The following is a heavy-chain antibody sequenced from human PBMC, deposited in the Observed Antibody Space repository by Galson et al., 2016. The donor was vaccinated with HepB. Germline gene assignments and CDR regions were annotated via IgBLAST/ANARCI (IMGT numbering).Heavy chain of an antibody. D-gene: IGHD3-22*01. V-gene: IGHV3-74*03. Sequence: SLRLSCAASGFSFSSHWMHWVRQAPGKGLVWVSRIDTDGSRTTYADSVKGRFTISRDNAKNTLYLQMNRLRAEDTAVYFCARTFLNYYDSSDRLLLAAYYDYWARAPWSPSPQ. CDR2: IDTDGSRT. J-gene: IGHJ4*02. CDR3: ARTFLNYYDSSDRLLLAAYYDY. CDR1: GFSFSSHW.